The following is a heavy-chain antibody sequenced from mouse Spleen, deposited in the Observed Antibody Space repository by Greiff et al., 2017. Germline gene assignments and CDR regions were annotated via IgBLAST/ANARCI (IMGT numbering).Heavy chain of an antibody. J-gene: IGHJ4*01. D-gene: IGHD1-1*01. CDR2: IDPNSGGT. CDR1: GYTFTSYT. Sequence: QVQLQQSGAELARPGASVKMSCKASGYTFTSYTMHWVKQRPGRGLEWIGRIDPNSGGTKYNEKFKSKATLTVDKPSSTAYMQLSSLTSEDSAVYYCARGYYYGSSYGGAMDYWGQGTSVTVSS. CDR3: ARGYYYGSSYGGAMDY. V-gene: IGHV1-72*01.